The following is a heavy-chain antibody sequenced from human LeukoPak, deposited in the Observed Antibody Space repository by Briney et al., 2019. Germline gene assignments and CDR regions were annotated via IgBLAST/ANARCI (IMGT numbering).Heavy chain of an antibody. D-gene: IGHD1-26*01. CDR3: AHSGSYSGAFDI. CDR1: GYTFTSYA. V-gene: IGHV1-3*01. CDR2: INAGNGNT. Sequence: ASVKVSCKASGYTFTSYAMHWVRQAPGQRLEWMGWINAGNGNTKYSQKFQGRVTITRDTSASTAYMELSSLRSEDTAVYYCAHSGSYSGAFDIWGQGTMVTVS. J-gene: IGHJ3*02.